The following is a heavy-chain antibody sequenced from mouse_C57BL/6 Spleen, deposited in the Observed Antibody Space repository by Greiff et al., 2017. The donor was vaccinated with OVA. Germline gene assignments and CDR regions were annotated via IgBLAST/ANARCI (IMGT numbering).Heavy chain of an antibody. CDR2: IWTGGGT. V-gene: IGHV2-9-1*01. CDR1: GFSLTSYA. J-gene: IGHJ2*01. CDR3: AREGRVTIDY. D-gene: IGHD2-2*01. Sequence: VQLVESGPGLVAPSQSLSITCTVSGFSLTSYAISWVRQPPGKGLEWLGVIWTGGGTTYNSALKSSLSISKDNSKSQVFLKMNRLQTDDTARDYCAREGRVTIDYWGQGTTLTVSA.